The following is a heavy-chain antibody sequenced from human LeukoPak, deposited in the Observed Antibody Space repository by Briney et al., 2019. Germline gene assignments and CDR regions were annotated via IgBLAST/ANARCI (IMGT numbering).Heavy chain of an antibody. D-gene: IGHD1-26*01. CDR2: ISSSGSTI. V-gene: IGHV3-48*03. CDR1: GFTFSSYE. Sequence: GGSLRLSCAASGFTFSSYEMNWVRQAPGKWLEWVSYISSSGSTIYYADSVKGRFTISRDNAKNSLYLQMNSLRAEDTAVYYCARDSSGVGVDFDYWGQGTLVTVSS. CDR3: ARDSSGVGVDFDY. J-gene: IGHJ4*02.